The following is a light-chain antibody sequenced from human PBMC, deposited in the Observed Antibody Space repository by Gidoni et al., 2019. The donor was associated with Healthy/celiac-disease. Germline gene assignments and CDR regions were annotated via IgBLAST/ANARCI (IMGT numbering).Light chain of an antibody. CDR3: QQYGSSPRT. J-gene: IGKJ1*01. Sequence: EVVLTQSPGTLSLSHGERATLSCRASQSVSSSYLAWYQQQPGQAPRLLLYGASSRATGIPDRFSGSGSGTDFTLTISRLEPEDFAVYYCQQYGSSPRTFGQGTKVEIK. V-gene: IGKV3-20*01. CDR1: QSVSSSY. CDR2: GAS.